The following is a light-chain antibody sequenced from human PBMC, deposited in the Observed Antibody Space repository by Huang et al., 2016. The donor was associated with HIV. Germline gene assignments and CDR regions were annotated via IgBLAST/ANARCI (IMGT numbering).Light chain of an antibody. CDR1: QSVGSY. CDR3: HQHSSWPGT. V-gene: IGKV3-11*01. CDR2: DAS. J-gene: IGKJ1*01. Sequence: DIVLTQSPATLSLSPGERATLSCRAGQSVGSYLAWYQQTPGQAPRLLGSDASHRATGSPARFSGSGSGTDFTLTISSLEPEDFAVYYCHQHSSWPGTFGQGTRVEIK.